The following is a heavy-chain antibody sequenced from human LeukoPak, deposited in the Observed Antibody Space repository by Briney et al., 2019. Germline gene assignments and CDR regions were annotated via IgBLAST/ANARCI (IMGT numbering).Heavy chain of an antibody. D-gene: IGHD3-22*01. Sequence: GGSLRLSCAASGYTFSSFSINWVRQAPGKGLEWVSSISVRSNYIYYADSVRGRFTISRDDARDSLYLQMNSPRAEDTAVYYCVRLRRNSDTSGYYYYDLWGQGTLVTVSS. CDR2: ISVRSNYI. CDR3: VRLRRNSDTSGYYYYDL. V-gene: IGHV3-21*01. J-gene: IGHJ4*02. CDR1: GYTFSSFS.